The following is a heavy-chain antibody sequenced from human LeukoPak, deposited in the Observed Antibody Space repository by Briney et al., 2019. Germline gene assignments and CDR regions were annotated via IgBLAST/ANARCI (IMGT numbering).Heavy chain of an antibody. V-gene: IGHV4-39*01. CDR1: GGSISNSNYY. J-gene: IGHJ5*02. Sequence: PSETLSLTCTVSGGSISNSNYYWGWIRQSPRKGLEWIGSIYYSGNTYYNPSLKGRVTISVDTSENQFSLILSSVTAADTAVYYCARTILPRWWFDPWGQGTLVTVSS. D-gene: IGHD2-21*01. CDR2: IYYSGNT. CDR3: ARTILPRWWFDP.